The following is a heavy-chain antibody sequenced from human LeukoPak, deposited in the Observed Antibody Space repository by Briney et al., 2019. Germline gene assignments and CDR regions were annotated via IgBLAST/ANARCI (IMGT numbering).Heavy chain of an antibody. D-gene: IGHD1-7*01. J-gene: IGHJ4*02. Sequence: GGSLRLSCAASGVTFSSYGMHWVRQAPGKWLEWLAVISNDGSNKHYADSVKGRFTISRDNSKNTLYLQMNSLRAEDTAVYYCAKDLTGVNYCLDQWGQGTLVTVSS. CDR3: AKDLTGVNYCLDQ. CDR2: ISNDGSNK. CDR1: GVTFSSYG. V-gene: IGHV3-30*18.